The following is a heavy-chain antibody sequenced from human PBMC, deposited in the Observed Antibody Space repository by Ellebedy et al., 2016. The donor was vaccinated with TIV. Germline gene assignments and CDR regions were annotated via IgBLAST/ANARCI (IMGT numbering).Heavy chain of an antibody. Sequence: GESLKISXAASGFTFSDYYMSWIRQAPGKGLEWVSYISSSSSYTNYADSVKGRFTISRDNAKNSLYLQMNSLRAEDTAVYYCARDGIAAAGTNWFDPWGQGTLVTVSS. D-gene: IGHD6-13*01. CDR1: GFTFSDYY. CDR2: ISSSSSYT. J-gene: IGHJ5*02. CDR3: ARDGIAAAGTNWFDP. V-gene: IGHV3-11*05.